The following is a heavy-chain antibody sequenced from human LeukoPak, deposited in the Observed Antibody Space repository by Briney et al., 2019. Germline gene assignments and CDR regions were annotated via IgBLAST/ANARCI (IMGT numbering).Heavy chain of an antibody. Sequence: GGSLRLSCAASGFTFSSYAMSWVRQAPGKGLEWVSAISGSGGSTYYADSVKGRFTISRDNSKNTLYLQMNSLRAEDTAVYYCAKDPYYYGSGSYPQFDPWGQATLVTVSS. CDR2: ISGSGGST. CDR1: GFTFSSYA. CDR3: AKDPYYYGSGSYPQFDP. J-gene: IGHJ5*02. V-gene: IGHV3-23*01. D-gene: IGHD3-10*01.